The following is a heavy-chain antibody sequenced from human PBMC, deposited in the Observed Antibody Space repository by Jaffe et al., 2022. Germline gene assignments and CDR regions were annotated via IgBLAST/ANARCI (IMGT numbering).Heavy chain of an antibody. V-gene: IGHV3-72*01. CDR2: VRNKPNGYTT. CDR3: ARGAYCTGGVCPEGFRF. D-gene: IGHD2-8*02. Sequence: EVQLEESGGGLVQPGGSLRLSCVASGFTFSDHYMDWVRQAPGKGLEWVARVRNKPNGYTTEYAASVKGRFTISRDDSNNSLYVQMNSLRTEDTAVYYCARGAYCTGGVCPEGFRFGGQGTLVTVSS. J-gene: IGHJ4*02. CDR1: GFTFSDHY.